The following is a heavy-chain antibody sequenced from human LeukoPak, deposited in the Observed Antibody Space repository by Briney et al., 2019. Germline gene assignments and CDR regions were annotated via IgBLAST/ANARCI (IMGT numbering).Heavy chain of an antibody. J-gene: IGHJ3*02. D-gene: IGHD2-2*02. V-gene: IGHV4-34*01. CDR2: INHSGST. CDR1: GGSFSGYY. Sequence: SETLSLTCAVYGGSFSGYYWSWIRQPPGKGLEWIGEINHSGSTNYNPSLKSRVTISVDTSKNQFSLKLSSVTAADTAVYYCARGYCSSTSCYTSDAFDIWGQGTMVTVSS. CDR3: ARGYCSSTSCYTSDAFDI.